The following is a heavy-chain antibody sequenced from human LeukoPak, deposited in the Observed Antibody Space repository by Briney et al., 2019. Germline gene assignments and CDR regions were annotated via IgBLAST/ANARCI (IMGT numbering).Heavy chain of an antibody. V-gene: IGHV5-51*01. CDR1: GYSFTSCW. CDR2: IYPGDSDT. Sequence: GESLKISCKGSGYSFTSCWIGWVRQMPGKGLEWMGIIYPGDSDTRYSPSFQGQVTISADKSISTAYLQWSSLKASDTAMYYCARLRVGSSSYNWFDPWGQGTLVTVSS. J-gene: IGHJ5*02. CDR3: ARLRVGSSSYNWFDP. D-gene: IGHD6-13*01.